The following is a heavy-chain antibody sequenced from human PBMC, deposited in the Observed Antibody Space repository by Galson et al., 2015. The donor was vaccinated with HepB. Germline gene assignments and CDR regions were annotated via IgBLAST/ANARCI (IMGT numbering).Heavy chain of an antibody. CDR2: INAGNGNT. D-gene: IGHD1-7*01. V-gene: IGHV1-3*01. CDR3: ARALTGTNPRELMDV. Sequence: SVKVSCKASGYTFTSYAMHWVRQAPGQRLEWMGWINAGNGNTKYSQKFQGRVTITRDTSASTAYMELSSLRSEDTAVYYCARALTGTNPRELMDVWGQGTTVTVSS. CDR1: GYTFTSYA. J-gene: IGHJ6*02.